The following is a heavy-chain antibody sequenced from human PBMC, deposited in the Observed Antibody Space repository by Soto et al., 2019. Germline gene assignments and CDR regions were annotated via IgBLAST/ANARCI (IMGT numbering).Heavy chain of an antibody. Sequence: SETLSLTCTVSGGSISSGDYYWSWIRQPPGKGLEWIGYIYYSGSTYYNPSLKSRVTISVDTSKNQFSLKLSSVTAADTAVYYCVQGSNYDFWSGYPPPYYGMDVWGQGTTVTVSS. CDR1: GGSISSGDYY. CDR3: VQGSNYDFWSGYPPPYYGMDV. CDR2: IYYSGST. D-gene: IGHD3-3*01. J-gene: IGHJ6*02. V-gene: IGHV4-30-4*01.